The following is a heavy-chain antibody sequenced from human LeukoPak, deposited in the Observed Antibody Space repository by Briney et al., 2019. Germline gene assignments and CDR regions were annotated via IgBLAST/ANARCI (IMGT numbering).Heavy chain of an antibody. CDR3: ARDLAVAGTGFDY. J-gene: IGHJ4*02. Sequence: GGSLRLSCAASGFTFSSYWMNWVRQAPGKGLVWVSRIASDGSSTTYADSVKGRFTISRDNAKNSLFLQINSLRAEDTAVYYCARDLAVAGTGFDYWGQGTLVTVSS. CDR2: IASDGSST. CDR1: GFTFSSYW. D-gene: IGHD6-19*01. V-gene: IGHV3-74*01.